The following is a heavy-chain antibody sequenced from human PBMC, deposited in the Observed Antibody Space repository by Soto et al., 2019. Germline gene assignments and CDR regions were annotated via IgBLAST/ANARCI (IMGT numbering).Heavy chain of an antibody. V-gene: IGHV4-38-2*02. J-gene: IGHJ6*02. CDR1: GYSISSGYY. D-gene: IGHD3-16*02. CDR2: IYHSGST. CDR3: ARDLRYSGDYYYYGMDV. Sequence: SETLSLTCAVSGYSISSGYYWGWIRQPPGKGLEWIGSIYHSGSTYYNPSLKRRVTISVDTSKNQFSLKLSSVTAADTAVYYCARDLRYSGDYYYYGMDVWGQGTTVTVSS.